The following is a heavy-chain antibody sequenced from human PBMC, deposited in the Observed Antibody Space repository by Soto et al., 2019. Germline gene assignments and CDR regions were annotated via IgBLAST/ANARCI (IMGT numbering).Heavy chain of an antibody. CDR1: GYTFTSYY. D-gene: IGHD4-4*01. CDR3: SRDEGYSNYFDY. Sequence: QVQLVQSGAEVKKPGASVKVSCKASGYTFTSYYMHWVRQATGQGLEWMGIINPSGGSTSYAQKFQGRVTMTRDTSTSTVYMEMSSLRSEDTAVYYCSRDEGYSNYFDYWGQGTLVTVSS. CDR2: INPSGGST. J-gene: IGHJ4*02. V-gene: IGHV1-46*01.